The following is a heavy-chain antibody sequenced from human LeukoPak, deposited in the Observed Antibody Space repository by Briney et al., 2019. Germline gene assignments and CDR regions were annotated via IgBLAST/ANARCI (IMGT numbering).Heavy chain of an antibody. D-gene: IGHD2/OR15-2a*01. J-gene: IGHJ3*02. CDR1: GGSIRNYY. CDR3: AREGNRTDAFDI. Sequence: SETLSLTCSVSGGSIRNYYWSWIRQTPGKGLEWLGYVYFTGSTNYNPSLKSRVTISVDTSKNQFSLKLTSVAAADTAVYYCAREGNRTDAFDIWGQGTVVTVSS. CDR2: VYFTGST. V-gene: IGHV4-59*01.